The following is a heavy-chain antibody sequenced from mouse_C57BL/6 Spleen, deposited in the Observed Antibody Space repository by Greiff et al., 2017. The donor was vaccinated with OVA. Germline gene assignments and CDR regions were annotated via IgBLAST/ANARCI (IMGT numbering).Heavy chain of an antibody. CDR2: IDPENGDT. CDR1: GFNINDYY. V-gene: IGHV14-4*01. D-gene: IGHD2-4*01. CDR3: TTIDCDNYAMDY. Sequence: EVKLMESGAELVRPGASVKLSCTASGFNINDYYMHWVKQRPEQGLEWIGWIDPENGDTEYASKFQGKATITADKSSNTAYLQLSSLTSEDTAVYYCTTIDCDNYAMDYWGQGTSVTVSS. J-gene: IGHJ4*01.